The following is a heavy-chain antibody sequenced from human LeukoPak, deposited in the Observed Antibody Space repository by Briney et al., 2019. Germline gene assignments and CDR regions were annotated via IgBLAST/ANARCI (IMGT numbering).Heavy chain of an antibody. Sequence: GGSLRLSYAASGFTFSSYAMSWVRQAPGKGLEWVSAISGSGGSTYYADSVKGRFTISRDNSKNTLYLQMYSLRAEDTAVYYCAKAGGFYYGSGSYPNWFDPWGRGTLVTVSS. J-gene: IGHJ5*02. V-gene: IGHV3-23*01. CDR1: GFTFSSYA. D-gene: IGHD3-10*01. CDR2: ISGSGGST. CDR3: AKAGGFYYGSGSYPNWFDP.